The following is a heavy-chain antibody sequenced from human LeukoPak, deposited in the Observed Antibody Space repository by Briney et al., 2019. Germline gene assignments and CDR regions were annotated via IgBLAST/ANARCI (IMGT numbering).Heavy chain of an antibody. D-gene: IGHD6-13*01. V-gene: IGHV3-30*02. Sequence: GGSLRLSCAPSGFTFSSYGMHWVRQAPGKGLEWVAFIRYDGSNKYYADSVKGRLTISRDNSKNTLYLQMNSLRAEDTAVYYCAREYSSLRGDYFDYWGQGTLVTVSS. CDR1: GFTFSSYG. CDR3: AREYSSLRGDYFDY. J-gene: IGHJ4*02. CDR2: IRYDGSNK.